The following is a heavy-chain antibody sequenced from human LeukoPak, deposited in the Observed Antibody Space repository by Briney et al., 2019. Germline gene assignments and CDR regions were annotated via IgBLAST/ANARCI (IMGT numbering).Heavy chain of an antibody. CDR2: FNHSGST. V-gene: IGHV4-34*01. CDR1: GGSFSVYY. Sequence: SETLSLTCAVYGGSFSVYYWSWIRQPPGKGLEWIGEFNHSGSTNYNPSLKSRVTISLDTSKNQFSLKLSSVTAADTAVYYCAVQLRGSYYYYGMDVWGQGTTVTVSS. D-gene: IGHD5-18*01. J-gene: IGHJ6*02. CDR3: AVQLRGSYYYYGMDV.